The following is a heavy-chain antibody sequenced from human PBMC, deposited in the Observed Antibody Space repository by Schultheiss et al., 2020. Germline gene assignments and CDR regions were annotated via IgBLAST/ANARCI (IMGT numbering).Heavy chain of an antibody. Sequence: GGSLRHSCAASGFTFSSYSMNWVRQAPGKGLEWVSSISSSSSTIYYADSVKGRFTISRDNAKNSLYLQMNSLRAEDTAVYYCARDQAYYYYYYGMDVWGQGTTVTVSS. CDR2: ISSSSSTI. V-gene: IGHV3-48*01. CDR3: ARDQAYYYYYYGMDV. J-gene: IGHJ6*02. CDR1: GFTFSSYS.